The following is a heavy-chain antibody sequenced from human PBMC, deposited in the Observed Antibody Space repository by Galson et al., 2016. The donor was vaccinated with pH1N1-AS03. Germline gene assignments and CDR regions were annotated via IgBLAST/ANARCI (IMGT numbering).Heavy chain of an antibody. Sequence: SLRLSCAASGFTFGDYGMHWVRQAPGKGLEWVSRISWNSLNTGYADSVKGRFTISRDNAKNYLYLLMNSLRAEDTASYYCATPDSSALWGQGTLVTVSS. CDR2: ISWNSLNT. CDR3: ATPDSSAL. CDR1: GFTFGDYG. J-gene: IGHJ4*02. V-gene: IGHV3-9*01. D-gene: IGHD3-22*01.